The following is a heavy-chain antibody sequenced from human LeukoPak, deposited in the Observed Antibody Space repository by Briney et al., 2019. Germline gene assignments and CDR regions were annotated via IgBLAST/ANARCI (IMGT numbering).Heavy chain of an antibody. CDR1: GGSLSGYY. CDR2: INHSGST. J-gene: IGHJ6*02. Sequence: SETLSPTCAVYGGSLSGYYCSWIRQPPGKWLGWIGEINHSGSTNYNPSLKSRVTISGDTSKNQFSLKLSAVTAADTALFYWASERLYYYYGMDVWGQGTTVTVSS. V-gene: IGHV4-34*01. CDR3: ASERLYYYYGMDV.